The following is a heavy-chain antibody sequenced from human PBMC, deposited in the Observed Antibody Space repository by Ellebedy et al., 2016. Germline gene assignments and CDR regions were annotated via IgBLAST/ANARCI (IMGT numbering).Heavy chain of an antibody. D-gene: IGHD3-22*01. CDR2: IIGSGAST. CDR3: AKGEDYYYDSSGYFEN. J-gene: IGHJ4*02. CDR1: EFSFNSYA. V-gene: IGHV3-23*01. Sequence: GGSLRLSCAASEFSFNSYAMSWVRKVPGKGLEWVSTIIGSGASTYYADSVKGRFSISRDSSKKMVYLQMKSLRAEDTAVYYCAKGEDYYYDSSGYFENWGQGTLVTVSS.